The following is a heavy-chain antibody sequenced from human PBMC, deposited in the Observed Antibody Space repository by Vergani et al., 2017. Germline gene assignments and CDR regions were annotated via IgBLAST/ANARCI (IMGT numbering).Heavy chain of an antibody. V-gene: IGHV1-69*01. CDR2: IIPIFGTA. CDR3: ARGRDGYNLFDY. D-gene: IGHD5-24*01. CDR1: GGTFSSYA. Sequence: QVQLVQSGAEVKKPGSSVKVSCKASGGTFSSYAISWVRQAPGQGLEWMGGIIPIFGTANYAQKFQGRVTITADESTSTACLELRSLGAEDTAVYYCARGRDGYNLFDYWGQGTLVTVSS. J-gene: IGHJ4*02.